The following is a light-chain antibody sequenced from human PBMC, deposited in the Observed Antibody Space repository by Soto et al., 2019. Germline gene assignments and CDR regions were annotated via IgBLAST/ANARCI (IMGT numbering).Light chain of an antibody. CDR2: AAS. V-gene: IGKV1-6*01. Sequence: IRMSQSPTSVSSDKRVNLGVSRMASQGIRNELGWYQQKTGKAPKLLIYAASTLQSGVPSRFSGSGSGKDFKLTIISLQPEDFATYYCILASNYLWTFGEGTKVDIK. CDR3: ILASNYLWT. CDR1: QGIRNE. J-gene: IGKJ1*01.